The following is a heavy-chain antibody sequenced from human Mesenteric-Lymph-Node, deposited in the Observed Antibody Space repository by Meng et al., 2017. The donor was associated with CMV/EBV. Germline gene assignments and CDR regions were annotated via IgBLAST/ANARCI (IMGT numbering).Heavy chain of an antibody. V-gene: IGHV1-69*05. J-gene: IGHJ4*02. Sequence: GGPFSASAISWVRQAPGHGLEWMGGIIPIFHTAHYAQKFKGRVTITTDESTSTAYMELSSLTSEDTAVYYCARQAPGVGEFLFYFDYWGQGTLVTVSS. CDR3: ARQAPGVGEFLFYFDY. CDR1: GGPFSASA. D-gene: IGHD3-10*01. CDR2: IIPIFHTA.